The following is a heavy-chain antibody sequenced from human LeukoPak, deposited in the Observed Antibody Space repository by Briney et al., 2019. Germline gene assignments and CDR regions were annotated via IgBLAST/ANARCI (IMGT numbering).Heavy chain of an antibody. D-gene: IGHD2-2*01. J-gene: IGHJ5*02. CDR3: ARELTVVPAAWFDP. V-gene: IGHV4-61*02. Sequence: SQTLSLTCTVSGGYISSGSYYWSWIRQPAGKGLEWIGRIYTSGSTNYNPSLKSRVTISVDTSKNQFSLKLSSVTAADTAVYYCARELTVVPAAWFDPWGQGTLVTVSS. CDR2: IYTSGST. CDR1: GGYISSGSYY.